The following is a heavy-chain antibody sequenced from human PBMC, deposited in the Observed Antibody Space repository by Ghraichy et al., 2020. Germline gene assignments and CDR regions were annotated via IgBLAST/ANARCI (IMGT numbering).Heavy chain of an antibody. D-gene: IGHD3-22*01. CDR2: ISYDGSNK. CDR3: ARAGSTYSSLYQTLFDTGIDV. V-gene: IGHV3-30-3*01. J-gene: IGHJ6*02. Sequence: GGSLRLSCAASGFTFSSYGIHWVRQAPGKGLEWVAVISYDGSNKYHAETVKGRFTISRDNSKNTLYLQMNSLRAEDTAVYYCARAGSTYSSLYQTLFDTGIDVWGQGTTVTVSS. CDR1: GFTFSSYG.